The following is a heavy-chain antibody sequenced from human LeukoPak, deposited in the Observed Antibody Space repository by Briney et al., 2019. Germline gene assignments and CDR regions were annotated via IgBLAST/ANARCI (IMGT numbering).Heavy chain of an antibody. V-gene: IGHV4-59*01. Sequence: SETLSLTCSVSGVSINGYSWSWLRQPPGKGLEWLGYIYYSGDTNYNPSLKSRVSVSVDTSKKQFSLNLRSVTAADTAVYYCVRGPYGSSISNWFDPWGQGILVAVSS. CDR3: VRGPYGSSISNWFDP. D-gene: IGHD3-10*01. CDR1: GVSINGYS. CDR2: IYYSGDT. J-gene: IGHJ5*02.